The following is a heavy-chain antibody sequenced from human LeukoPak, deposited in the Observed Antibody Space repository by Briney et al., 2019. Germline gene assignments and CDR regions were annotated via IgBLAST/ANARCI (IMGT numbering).Heavy chain of an antibody. CDR2: IYTSGST. D-gene: IGHD3-10*01. CDR3: ARRRHYYPFDY. V-gene: IGHV4-61*02. Sequence: SQTLSLTCTVSGGSISSGSYYWSWIRQPAGKGLEWIGRIYTSGSTNYNPSLKSRVTISVDTSKNQFSLKLSSVTAADTAVYYCARRRHYYPFDYWGQGTLVTVSS. J-gene: IGHJ4*02. CDR1: GGSISSGSYY.